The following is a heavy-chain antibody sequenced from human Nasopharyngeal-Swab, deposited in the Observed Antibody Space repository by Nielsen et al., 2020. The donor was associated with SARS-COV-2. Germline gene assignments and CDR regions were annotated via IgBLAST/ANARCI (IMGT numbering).Heavy chain of an antibody. Sequence: PGQGLEWIGYIYYCESTYCNPSLKRRVTISVDTSKNQFSLKLTSVTAADTAVYYCARYPSSSWSSYGMDVWGQGTTVTVSS. J-gene: IGHJ6*02. D-gene: IGHD6-13*01. CDR2: IYYCEST. CDR3: ARYPSSSWSSYGMDV. V-gene: IGHV4-31*02.